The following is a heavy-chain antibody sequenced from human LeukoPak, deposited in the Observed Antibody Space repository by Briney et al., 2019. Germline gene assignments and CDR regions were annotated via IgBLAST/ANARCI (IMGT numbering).Heavy chain of an antibody. CDR1: GGSISSSSAY. Sequence: PSETLSLTCTVSGGSISSSSAYWGWIRQPPGKGLEWIGSIYYSKNTYYNPSLKSRVTISADTSKNQFSLTLGSVSATDTAVYYCARHLIGSSWYNYWGQGTLVTVSS. CDR3: ARHLIGSSWYNY. D-gene: IGHD6-13*01. CDR2: IYYSKNT. V-gene: IGHV4-39*01. J-gene: IGHJ4*02.